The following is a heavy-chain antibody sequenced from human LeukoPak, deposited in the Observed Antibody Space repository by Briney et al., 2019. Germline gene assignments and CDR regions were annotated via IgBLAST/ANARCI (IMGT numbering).Heavy chain of an antibody. Sequence: SVTVSCKASGGTFSSYAISWVRQAPGQGLEWMGGIIPIFGTANYAQKFQGRVTITADESTSTAYMELSSLRSEDTAVYYCARIDCSSTSCYPGHYYYGMDVWGKGTTVTVSS. CDR2: IIPIFGTA. CDR3: ARIDCSSTSCYPGHYYYGMDV. J-gene: IGHJ6*04. D-gene: IGHD2-2*01. CDR1: GGTFSSYA. V-gene: IGHV1-69*13.